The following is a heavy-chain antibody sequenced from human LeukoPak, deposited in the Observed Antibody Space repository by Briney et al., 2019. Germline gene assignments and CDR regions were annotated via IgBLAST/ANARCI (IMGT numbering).Heavy chain of an antibody. V-gene: IGHV4-39*07. CDR2: IYYSGST. D-gene: IGHD3-22*01. J-gene: IGHJ4*02. CDR1: GGPISISSFR. Sequence: RASETLSLTCTVSGGPISISSFRWGWIRQPPGKGLERIGRIYYSGSTYYNPSLKSRVTISVDTSKNQFSLKLSSVTAADTAVYYCARVMMYYYDTSGYYYGGPFDYWGQGTLVTVSS. CDR3: ARVMMYYYDTSGYYYGGPFDY.